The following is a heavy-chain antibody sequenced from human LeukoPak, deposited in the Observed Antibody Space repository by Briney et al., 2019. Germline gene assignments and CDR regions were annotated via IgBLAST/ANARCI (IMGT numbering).Heavy chain of an antibody. J-gene: IGHJ4*02. CDR3: ARGGAQWLVLSGIDY. Sequence: PGGSLRLSCAASGFTFSSYSMNWVRQAPGKGLEWVSSISSSSSYIYYADSVKGRFTISRDNAKNSLYLQMNSLRAEDTAVYYCARGGAQWLVLSGIDYWGQGTLVTVSS. V-gene: IGHV3-21*01. D-gene: IGHD6-19*01. CDR1: GFTFSSYS. CDR2: ISSSSSYI.